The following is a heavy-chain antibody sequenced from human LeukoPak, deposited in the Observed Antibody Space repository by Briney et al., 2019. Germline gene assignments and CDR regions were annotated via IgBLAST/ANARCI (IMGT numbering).Heavy chain of an antibody. CDR2: IKHSGST. V-gene: IGHV4-34*01. Sequence: SETLSLTCAVYGGSFSDYYWSWIRQPTGKGLEWIGEIKHSGSTNYNPSLKSRVTISVDTSKNQFSLKLSSVTAADTAVYYCAREGSDSSGYYSSWFDPWGQGTLVTVSS. J-gene: IGHJ5*02. CDR1: GGSFSDYY. CDR3: AREGSDSSGYYSSWFDP. D-gene: IGHD3-22*01.